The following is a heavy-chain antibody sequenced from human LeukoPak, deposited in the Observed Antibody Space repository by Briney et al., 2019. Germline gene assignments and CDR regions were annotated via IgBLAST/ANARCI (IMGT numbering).Heavy chain of an antibody. CDR3: ARPYDSSGYYRGRAFDI. CDR2: INPNSGGT. Sequence: ASLKVSCKASGYTFTGYYMHWVRQAPGQGLEWMGWINPNSGGTNYAQKFQGRVTMTRDTSISTAYMELSRLRSDDTAVYYCARPYDSSGYYRGRAFDIWGQGTMVTVSS. V-gene: IGHV1-2*02. D-gene: IGHD3-22*01. CDR1: GYTFTGYY. J-gene: IGHJ3*02.